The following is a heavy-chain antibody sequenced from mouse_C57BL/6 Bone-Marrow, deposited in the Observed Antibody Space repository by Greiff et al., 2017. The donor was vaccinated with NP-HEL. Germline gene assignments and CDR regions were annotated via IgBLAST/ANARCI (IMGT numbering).Heavy chain of an antibody. D-gene: IGHD3-2*02. Sequence: QVQLQQSGTELVKPGASVKLSCKASGYTFTNYWIHWLNQRPGQGLEWIGNVNPSNGGTNYNEKLKNKATLTVDKSSSTAYLHLSSLTSEDSAVYYCARDSGYAFDYWGQGTTLTVSS. J-gene: IGHJ2*01. V-gene: IGHV1-53*01. CDR2: VNPSNGGT. CDR1: GYTFTNYW. CDR3: ARDSGYAFDY.